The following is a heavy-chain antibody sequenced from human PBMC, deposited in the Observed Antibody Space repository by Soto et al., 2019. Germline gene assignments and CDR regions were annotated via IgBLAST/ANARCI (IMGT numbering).Heavy chain of an antibody. J-gene: IGHJ5*02. Sequence: SETLSLTCAVSGGSTTSGAYYWTWIRHHPGKGLEWIAYIHYSGRTYYNPSLKSRVTISVDTSNNQFSLKLSSVTAADTAVYYCARYYFDSSGYSNWFDPWGQGTLVTVSS. CDR2: IHYSGRT. CDR3: ARYYFDSSGYSNWFDP. D-gene: IGHD3-22*01. CDR1: GGSTTSGAYY. V-gene: IGHV4-31*11.